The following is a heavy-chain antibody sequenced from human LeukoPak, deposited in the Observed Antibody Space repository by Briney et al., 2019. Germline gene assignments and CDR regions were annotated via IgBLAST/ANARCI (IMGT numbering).Heavy chain of an antibody. D-gene: IGHD4-17*01. V-gene: IGHV3-53*01. J-gene: IGHJ5*01. CDR2: IYSDNT. Sequence: GGSLRLSCTVSGFTVSSNSMSWVRQAPGKGLEWVSFIYSDNTHYSDSVKGRFTISGDNSKNTLYLQMNSLRAEDTAVYYCAKDRQGDYDRMSWFDSWGQGTLVSVSS. CDR3: AKDRQGDYDRMSWFDS. CDR1: GFTVSSNS.